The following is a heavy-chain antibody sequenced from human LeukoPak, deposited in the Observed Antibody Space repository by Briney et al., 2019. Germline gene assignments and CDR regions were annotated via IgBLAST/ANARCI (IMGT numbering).Heavy chain of an antibody. CDR3: ASIFGVVIPNNWFDP. D-gene: IGHD3-3*01. Sequence: ASVKVSCKVSGYTLTELSMHWVRQAPGKGLEWMGGFDPEDGETIYAQKFQGRVTMTEDTSTDTAYMELSSLRSEDTAVYYYASIFGVVIPNNWFDPWGQGTLVTVSS. V-gene: IGHV1-24*01. CDR2: FDPEDGET. CDR1: GYTLTELS. J-gene: IGHJ5*02.